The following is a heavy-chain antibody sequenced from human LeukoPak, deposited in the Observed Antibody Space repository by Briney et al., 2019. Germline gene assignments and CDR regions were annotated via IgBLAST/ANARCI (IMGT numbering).Heavy chain of an antibody. J-gene: IGHJ4*02. D-gene: IGHD3-10*01. CDR1: GVTFRSYA. CDR3: VPRGETHTD. Sequence: GESLRLSCAASGVTFRSYAMSWVRQAPGKGLEWVSAISGSGGSTYYADSVKGRFTISRDNSKNTLYLQMNSLRAEDTAVYYCVPRGETHTDWGQGALVTVSS. CDR2: ISGSGGST. V-gene: IGHV3-23*01.